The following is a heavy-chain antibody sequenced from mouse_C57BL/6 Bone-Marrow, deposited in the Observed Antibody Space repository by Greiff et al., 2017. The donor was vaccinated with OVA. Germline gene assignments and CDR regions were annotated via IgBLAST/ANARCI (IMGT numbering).Heavy chain of an antibody. J-gene: IGHJ2*01. CDR1: GYTFTSYG. CDR2: IYPRSGNT. Sequence: VKLVESGAELARPGASVKLSCKASGYTFTSYGISWVKQRTGQGLEWIGEIYPRSGNTYYNEKFKGKATLTADKSSSTAYMELRSLTSEDSAVYFCARSGWDCHDYWGQGTTLTVSS. V-gene: IGHV1-81*01. D-gene: IGHD3-2*02. CDR3: ARSGWDCHDY.